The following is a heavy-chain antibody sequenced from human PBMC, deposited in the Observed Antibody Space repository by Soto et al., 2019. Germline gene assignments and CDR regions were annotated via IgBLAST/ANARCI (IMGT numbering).Heavy chain of an antibody. Sequence: QVQLVESGGGVVQPGRSLRLSCAASGFTFSSYGMYWVRQAPGKGLEWVAVIWYDGSNKYYADSVKGRFTISRDNSKNTLYLQMNSLRAEDTAVYYCARDHEPYGMDVWGQGTTVTVSS. V-gene: IGHV3-33*01. CDR1: GFTFSSYG. CDR2: IWYDGSNK. CDR3: ARDHEPYGMDV. J-gene: IGHJ6*02.